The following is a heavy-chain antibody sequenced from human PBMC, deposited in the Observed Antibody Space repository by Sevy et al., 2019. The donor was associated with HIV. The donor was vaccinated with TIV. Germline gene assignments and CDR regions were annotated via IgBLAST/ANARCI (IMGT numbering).Heavy chain of an antibody. CDR2: FSFGCGRI. J-gene: IGHJ4*02. CDR3: AREGCTQPHDY. D-gene: IGHD2-8*01. Sequence: WSLRLSCAASGFTFAKYSMSWVRQAPGKGLEWVSTFSFGCGRINYADSVKGRFTISRDDSKNTLFLQMNSLRAEDTATYFCAREGCTQPHDYWGQGTLVTVSP. V-gene: IGHV3-23*01. CDR1: GFTFAKYS.